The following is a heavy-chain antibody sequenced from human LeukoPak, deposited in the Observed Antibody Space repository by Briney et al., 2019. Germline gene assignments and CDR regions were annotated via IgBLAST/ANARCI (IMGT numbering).Heavy chain of an antibody. CDR3: ATNSSSSWYVYFDY. J-gene: IGHJ4*02. CDR2: IKQDGSEK. Sequence: GGSLRLSCAASGFTFSNYWMSWVRQAPGKGLEWVANIKQDGSEKYYVDSVKGRFTISRDNAKNSLYLQMNSLRAEDTAVYYCATNSSSSWYVYFDYWGQGTLVTVSS. V-gene: IGHV3-7*01. D-gene: IGHD6-13*01. CDR1: GFTFSNYW.